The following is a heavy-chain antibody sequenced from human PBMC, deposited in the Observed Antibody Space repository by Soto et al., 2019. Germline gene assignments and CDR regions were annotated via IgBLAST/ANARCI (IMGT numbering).Heavy chain of an antibody. D-gene: IGHD2-21*01. Sequence: GGSLRLSCAASGFTFSGSAMHWVRQASGKGLEWVGRIRSKANSYAEAYAASVKGRITISRDDSKNTAYLQMNSLKTEDTAVYYCSSCCGGECRFVDYWGQGTLVTVSS. CDR1: GFTFSGSA. V-gene: IGHV3-73*01. J-gene: IGHJ4*02. CDR3: SSCCGGECRFVDY. CDR2: IRSKANSYAE.